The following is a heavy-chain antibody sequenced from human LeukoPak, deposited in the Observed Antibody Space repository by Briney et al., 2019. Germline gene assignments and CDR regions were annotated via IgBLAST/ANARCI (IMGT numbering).Heavy chain of an antibody. Sequence: SETLSLTCTVSGGSISSGGYYWSWIRQHPGKGLEWIGYIYYSGSTYYNPSLKSRVTISVDTSKNQFSLKLSSVTAADTAVYYCAREHMVRGVINRWGQGALVTVSS. J-gene: IGHJ4*02. V-gene: IGHV4-31*03. CDR1: GGSISSGGYY. CDR2: IYYSGST. D-gene: IGHD3-10*01. CDR3: AREHMVRGVINR.